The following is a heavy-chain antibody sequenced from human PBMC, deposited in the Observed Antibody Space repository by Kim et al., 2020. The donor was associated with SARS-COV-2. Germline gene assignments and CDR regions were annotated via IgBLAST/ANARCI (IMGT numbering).Heavy chain of an antibody. D-gene: IGHD4-17*01. CDR2: IKYSGNT. Sequence: SETLSLTCTVSGGSINSDGYYWSWIRQHPEKGLEWIAYIKYSGNTYYNPSLRSRVSMSLDTSKTQFSLRLASVTAADTAVYFCARVLTNYFDYWGQGILVTVSS. V-gene: IGHV4-31*03. CDR1: GGSINSDGYY. CDR3: ARVLTNYFDY. J-gene: IGHJ4*02.